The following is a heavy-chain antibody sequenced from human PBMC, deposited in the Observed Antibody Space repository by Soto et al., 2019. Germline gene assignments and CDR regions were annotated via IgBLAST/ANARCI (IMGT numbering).Heavy chain of an antibody. Sequence: SETLSLTCTVSGGSISSYYWSWIRQPPGKGLEWIGEINHSGSTNYNPSLKSRVTISVDTSKNQFSLKLSSVTAADTAVYYCARGRAARRRGVDYWGQGTLVTVSS. V-gene: IGHV4-34*01. D-gene: IGHD6-6*01. CDR2: INHSGST. J-gene: IGHJ4*02. CDR1: GGSISSYY. CDR3: ARGRAARRRGVDY.